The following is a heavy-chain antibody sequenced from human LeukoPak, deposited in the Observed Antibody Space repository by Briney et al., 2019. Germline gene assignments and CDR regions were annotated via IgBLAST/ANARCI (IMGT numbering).Heavy chain of an antibody. Sequence: SEPLSLTCAVYGGSFSGYYWSWIRQPPGKGLEWIGEINHSGSTNYNPSLKSRVTISVDTSKNQFSLKLSSVTAADTAVYYCARAVIVVVPAATRYYYYYGMDVWGQGTTVTVSS. CDR1: GGSFSGYY. J-gene: IGHJ6*02. CDR2: INHSGST. CDR3: ARAVIVVVPAATRYYYYYGMDV. V-gene: IGHV4-34*01. D-gene: IGHD2-2*01.